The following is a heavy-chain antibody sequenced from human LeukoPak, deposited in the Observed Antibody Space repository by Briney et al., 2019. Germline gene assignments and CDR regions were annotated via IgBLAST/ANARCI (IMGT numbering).Heavy chain of an antibody. CDR3: ARDFGDSSGWYNDY. CDR1: GFTLSKYW. CDR2: IKEDGSKE. V-gene: IGHV3-7*01. D-gene: IGHD6-19*01. Sequence: GGSLRLSCAASGFTLSKYWMSWVRQAPGKGLEWLADIKEDGSKEYFVDSVKGRFTISRDNTKNSVYLQMNSLRAEDTAVYYCARDFGDSSGWYNDYWGPGTLVIVSS. J-gene: IGHJ4*02.